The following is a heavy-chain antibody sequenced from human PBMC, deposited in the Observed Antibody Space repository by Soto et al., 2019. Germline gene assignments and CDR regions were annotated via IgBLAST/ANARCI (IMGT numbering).Heavy chain of an antibody. CDR1: GGSFSGYY. CDR3: ARGSADGSKMTTVTSGSYYFDY. CDR2: INHSGST. Sequence: SETLSLTCAVYGGSFSGYYWSWIRQPPGKGLEWIGEINHSGSTNYNPSLKSRVTISVDTSKNQFSLKLSSVTAADTAVYYCARGSADGSKMTTVTSGSYYFDYWGQGTLVTVSS. J-gene: IGHJ4*02. V-gene: IGHV4-34*01. D-gene: IGHD4-4*01.